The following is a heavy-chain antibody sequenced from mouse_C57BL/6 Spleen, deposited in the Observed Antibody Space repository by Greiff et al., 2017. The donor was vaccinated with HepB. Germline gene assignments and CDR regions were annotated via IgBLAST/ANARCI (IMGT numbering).Heavy chain of an antibody. Sequence: QVTLKESGPGILQSSQTLSLTCSFSGFSLSTSGMGVSWIRQPSGKGLEWLAHIYWDDDKRYNPSLKSRLTISKDTSRNQVFLKITSVDTADTATYYCARNYYDYDGHYAMDYWGQGTSVTVSS. D-gene: IGHD2-4*01. CDR3: ARNYYDYDGHYAMDY. CDR2: IYWDDDK. J-gene: IGHJ4*01. V-gene: IGHV8-12*01. CDR1: GFSLSTSGMG.